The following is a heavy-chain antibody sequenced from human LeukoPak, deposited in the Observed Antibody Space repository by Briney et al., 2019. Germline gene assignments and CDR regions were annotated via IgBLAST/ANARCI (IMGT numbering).Heavy chain of an antibody. D-gene: IGHD6-13*01. CDR3: ANLVKYSSSQFDY. CDR2: ISGSGGST. Sequence: GGSLRLSCAASGFTFSSYAMSWVRQAPGKGLEWVSAISGSGGSTYYADSVKGRFTISRDNSKNTLYLQMNSLRAEDTAVYYCANLVKYSSSQFDYWGQGTLVTVSS. V-gene: IGHV3-23*01. J-gene: IGHJ4*02. CDR1: GFTFSSYA.